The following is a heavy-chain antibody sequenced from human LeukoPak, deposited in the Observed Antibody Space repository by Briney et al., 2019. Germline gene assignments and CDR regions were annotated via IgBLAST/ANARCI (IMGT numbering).Heavy chain of an antibody. CDR3: ARASSSTNPPFVP. J-gene: IGHJ5*02. Sequence: GRSLRLSCVASGFTFSNYAMHWVRQAPGKGLEWVAVIWDDGSIKYYADSVKGRFTISRDDSKNTLYLQMNSLRVEDTAVYYCARASSSTNPPFVPWGQGTLVTVSS. CDR2: IWDDGSIK. V-gene: IGHV3-33*01. CDR1: GFTFSNYA. D-gene: IGHD6-13*01.